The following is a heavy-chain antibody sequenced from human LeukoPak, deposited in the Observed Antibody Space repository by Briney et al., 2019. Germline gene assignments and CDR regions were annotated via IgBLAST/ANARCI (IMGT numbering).Heavy chain of an antibody. V-gene: IGHV4-39*07. CDR3: ARDSATAMVESDAFDI. J-gene: IGHJ3*02. CDR2: IYYSGST. Sequence: PSETLSLTCTVSGGSISSYYWGWIRQPPGKGLEWIGSIYYSGSTYYNPSLKSRVTISVDTSKNQFSLKLSSVTAADTAVYYCARDSATAMVESDAFDIWGQGTMVTVSS. CDR1: GGSISSYY. D-gene: IGHD5-18*01.